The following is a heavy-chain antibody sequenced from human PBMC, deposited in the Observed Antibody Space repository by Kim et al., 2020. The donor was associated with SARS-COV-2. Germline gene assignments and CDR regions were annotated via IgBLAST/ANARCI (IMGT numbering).Heavy chain of an antibody. Sequence: GGSLKISCRVSGYMFNTYWIAWVRQMPGKGLEWMGIVYPGDSDARYSPSFQGQVTISADKSISTAYLQWSSLRATDTAMYYCARPGRVATSDYFDYWGQGTLVTVSS. CDR1: GYMFNTYW. CDR3: ARPGRVATSDYFDY. J-gene: IGHJ4*02. CDR2: VYPGDSDA. V-gene: IGHV5-51*01. D-gene: IGHD5-12*01.